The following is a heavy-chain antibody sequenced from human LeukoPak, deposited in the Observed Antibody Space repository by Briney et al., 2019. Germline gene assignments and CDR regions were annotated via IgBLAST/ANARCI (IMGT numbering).Heavy chain of an antibody. D-gene: IGHD2-15*01. V-gene: IGHV4-59*12. J-gene: IGHJ4*02. Sequence: SETLSLTCTVSGGSISSYYWSWIRQPPGKGLEWIGYIYYSGSTNYNPSLKSRVTISVDTSKNQFSLKLSSVTAADTAVYYCAREYCSGGSCYSWLDSWGQGTLVTVSS. CDR1: GGSISSYY. CDR2: IYYSGST. CDR3: AREYCSGGSCYSWLDS.